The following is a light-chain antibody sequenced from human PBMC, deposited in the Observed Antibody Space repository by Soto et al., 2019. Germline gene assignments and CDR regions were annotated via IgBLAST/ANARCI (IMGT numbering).Light chain of an antibody. CDR3: QQSYTSPTWT. V-gene: IGKV1-39*01. CDR1: QSITTY. Sequence: DIQLTQSPSSLSASVGDRVTITCRTSQSITTYLNWYQQKPGTAPRLLIYAASSLQTGVPSRFSGSGSGTDFTLTISSLQPEDFATYYCQQSYTSPTWTFGQGTKVEIK. J-gene: IGKJ1*01. CDR2: AAS.